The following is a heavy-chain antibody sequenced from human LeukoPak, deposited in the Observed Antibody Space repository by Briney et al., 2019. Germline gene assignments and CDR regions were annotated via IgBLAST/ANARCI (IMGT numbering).Heavy chain of an antibody. CDR3: ARGARGNYYFDY. CDR1: GFTVSSNY. D-gene: IGHD1-26*01. V-gene: IGHV3-53*01. Sequence: GGSLRLSCAASGFTVSSNYMSWVRQAPGKGLEWVSVIYSDGSTYYADSVKGRFTVSRDNSKNTLCLQINGLRAEDTSVYYCARGARGNYYFDYWGQGTLVTVSS. CDR2: IYSDGST. J-gene: IGHJ4*02.